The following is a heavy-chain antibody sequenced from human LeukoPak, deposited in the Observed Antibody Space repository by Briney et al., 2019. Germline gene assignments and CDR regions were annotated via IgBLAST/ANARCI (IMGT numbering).Heavy chain of an antibody. V-gene: IGHV4-38-2*02. D-gene: IGHD3-9*01. CDR1: GYSISSGYY. CDR2: IYHSGST. CDR3: ARGTDYDILTGFSLSPVYYFDY. Sequence: SETLSLTCTVSGYSISSGYYWGWIRQPPGKGLEWIGSIYHSGSTYYNPSLKSRVTISVDTSKNQFSLKLSSVTAADTAVYYCARGTDYDILTGFSLSPVYYFDYWGQGTLVTVSS. J-gene: IGHJ4*02.